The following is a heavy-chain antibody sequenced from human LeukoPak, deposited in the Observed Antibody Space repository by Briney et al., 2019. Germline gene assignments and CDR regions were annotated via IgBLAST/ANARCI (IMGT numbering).Heavy chain of an antibody. J-gene: IGHJ6*02. CDR3: ARVALWFGAATRDYYYGMDV. D-gene: IGHD3-10*01. Sequence: SVKVSCKASGGTFSSYAISWVRQAPGQGFEWMGGIIPIFGTANYAQKFQGRVTITADESTSTAYMELSSLRSEDTAVYYCARVALWFGAATRDYYYGMDVWGQGTTVTVSS. CDR2: IIPIFGTA. V-gene: IGHV1-69*13. CDR1: GGTFSSYA.